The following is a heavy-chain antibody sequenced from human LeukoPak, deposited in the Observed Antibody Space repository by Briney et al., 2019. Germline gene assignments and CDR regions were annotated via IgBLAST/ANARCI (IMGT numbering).Heavy chain of an antibody. CDR1: GFTFSDYY. Sequence: GWSLRLSCAASGFTFSDYYMTWIRQAPGKGLEWVSYISSSGSIIYYADSVKGRFIISRDNANNSLYLQMHSLRAEDTAVYFCARVGYDTSGRFDYWGQGTLVTVSS. CDR2: ISSSGSII. D-gene: IGHD3-22*01. CDR3: ARVGYDTSGRFDY. J-gene: IGHJ4*02. V-gene: IGHV3-11*04.